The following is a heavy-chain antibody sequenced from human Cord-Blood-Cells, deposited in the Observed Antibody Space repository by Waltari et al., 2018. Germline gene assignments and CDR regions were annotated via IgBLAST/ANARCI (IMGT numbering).Heavy chain of an antibody. CDR1: GRSFSGYS. J-gene: IGHJ2*01. V-gene: IGHV4-34*01. Sequence: QVQLQQWGAGLLKPSETLSLTCAVYGRSFSGYSWSGLRQPPGKGLEWIGEINHSGSTNYNPSLKSRVTISVDTSKNQFSLKLSSVTAADTAVYYCARVGGTDWYFDLWGRGTLVTVSS. CDR2: INHSGST. CDR3: ARVGGTDWYFDL. D-gene: IGHD3-10*01.